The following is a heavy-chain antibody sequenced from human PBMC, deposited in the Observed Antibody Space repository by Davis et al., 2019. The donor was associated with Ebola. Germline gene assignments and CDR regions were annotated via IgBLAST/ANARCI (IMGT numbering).Heavy chain of an antibody. J-gene: IGHJ4*02. Sequence: PGGSLRLSCAASGFSFSDYYMNWIRQAPGKGLEWVSYISISSGFTNYADSVKGRFTISRDNAKNSLYLQMNSLRAEDTAVYYCARGPRKMATTNFDYWGQGTLVTVSS. CDR2: ISISSGFT. V-gene: IGHV3-11*06. CDR1: GFSFSDYY. D-gene: IGHD5-24*01. CDR3: ARGPRKMATTNFDY.